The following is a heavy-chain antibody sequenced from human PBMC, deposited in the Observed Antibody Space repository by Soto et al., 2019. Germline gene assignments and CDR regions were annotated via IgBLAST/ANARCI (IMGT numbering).Heavy chain of an antibody. D-gene: IGHD4-17*01. V-gene: IGHV4-59*01. Sequence: QVQLQESGPGLVKPSETLSLTCTVSGGSISSYYWSWNRQPPGKGLEGIGYIYYSGSTNYNPSLNIRVTIAVDTSQDQFSRRLTSVTAADTAVYYCARVSMTTVVTGPHAFDNWGQGTMVTVSS. CDR2: IYYSGST. J-gene: IGHJ3*02. CDR1: GGSISSYY. CDR3: ARVSMTTVVTGPHAFDN.